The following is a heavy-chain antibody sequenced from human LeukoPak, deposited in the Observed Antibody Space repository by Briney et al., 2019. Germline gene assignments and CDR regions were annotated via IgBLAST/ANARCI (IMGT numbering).Heavy chain of an antibody. D-gene: IGHD4-23*01. CDR3: ASIYGGNSGYYFDY. CDR1: GYTFSSYG. CDR2: ISVINSGNT. J-gene: IGHJ4*02. V-gene: IGHV1-18*01. Sequence: ASVKVSCEASGYTFSSYGINWVRQAPGQGLEWMGWISVINSGNTRYAQNFQGRLTMTTDTSTTTAYMELSRLRSDDTAVYYCASIYGGNSGYYFDYWGQGTLVTVSS.